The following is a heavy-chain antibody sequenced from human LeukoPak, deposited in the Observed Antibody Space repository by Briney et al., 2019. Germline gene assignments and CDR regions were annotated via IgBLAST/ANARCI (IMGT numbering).Heavy chain of an antibody. Sequence: GASVKVSCKASGGTFSSYAISWVRQAPGQGLEWMGGIIPIFGTANYAQKFQGRVTITADKSTSTAYMELSSLRSEGTAVYYCAQWDYGDYYYFDYWGQGTLVTVSS. CDR1: GGTFSSYA. J-gene: IGHJ4*02. CDR2: IIPIFGTA. D-gene: IGHD4-17*01. CDR3: AQWDYGDYYYFDY. V-gene: IGHV1-69*06.